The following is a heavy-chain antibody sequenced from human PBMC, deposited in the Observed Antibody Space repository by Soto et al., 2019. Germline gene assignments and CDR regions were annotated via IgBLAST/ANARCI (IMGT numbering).Heavy chain of an antibody. D-gene: IGHD3-16*01. J-gene: IGHJ4*02. CDR2: LDQDGSER. V-gene: IGHV3-7*01. CDR3: VCGGNFFVY. Sequence: EVQLVESGGGLVQPGGSLRLSCAASGFTFSTYWMTWVRRPPGKGLEWVANLDQDGSERYYVDSVRGRFTISRDNAKNKLYLQMNSRRAEDTAVYYCVCGGNFFVYWGQGTLVTVSP. CDR1: GFTFSTYW.